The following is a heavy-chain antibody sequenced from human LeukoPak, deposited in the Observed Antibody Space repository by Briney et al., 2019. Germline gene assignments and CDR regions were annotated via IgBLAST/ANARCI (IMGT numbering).Heavy chain of an antibody. Sequence: SETLSLTCAVSGGSISSDGYSWSWIRQPPGKGLEWIGYIHHTGNTYYNPALRSRVTISLDRSKNQFSLKLTSVTAADTAVYYCAREAYDVLTGLGGGMDVWGQGTTATVSS. D-gene: IGHD3-9*01. V-gene: IGHV4-30-2*01. CDR3: AREAYDVLTGLGGGMDV. CDR1: GGSISSDGYS. CDR2: IHHTGNT. J-gene: IGHJ6*02.